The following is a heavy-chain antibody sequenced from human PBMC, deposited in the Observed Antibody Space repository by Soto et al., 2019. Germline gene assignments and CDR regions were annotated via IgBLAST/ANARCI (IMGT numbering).Heavy chain of an antibody. J-gene: IGHJ4*02. Sequence: QVQLVESGGGVVQPGRSLRVSCVASGFTFSNYAMHWVRQAPGKGLEWVAIISYDGTEKKYVDSVKDRFTISRDNSKNTVYMQMNSLRPEDTAVYYCARGSGLTTISRFDYWGQGTLLTVSS. CDR3: ARGSGLTTISRFDY. CDR2: ISYDGTEK. D-gene: IGHD5-12*01. CDR1: GFTFSNYA. V-gene: IGHV3-30-3*01.